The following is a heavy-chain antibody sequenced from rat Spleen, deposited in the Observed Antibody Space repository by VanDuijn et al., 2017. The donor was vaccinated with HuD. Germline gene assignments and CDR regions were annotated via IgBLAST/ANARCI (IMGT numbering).Heavy chain of an antibody. J-gene: IGHJ2*01. CDR3: ARRHYGYTDYFDY. V-gene: IGHV5-25*01. CDR1: GFTFSNFD. Sequence: EVQLVESGGGLVRPGGSLKLSCSVSGFTFSNFDMAWVRQAPTKGLEWVSSISYGDISGHSGTYYRDSVKGRFTISRDNAKSTLSLQMDSLRSEDTATYYCARRHYGYTDYFDYWGQGVMVTVSS. D-gene: IGHD1-9*01. CDR2: ISYGDISGHSGT.